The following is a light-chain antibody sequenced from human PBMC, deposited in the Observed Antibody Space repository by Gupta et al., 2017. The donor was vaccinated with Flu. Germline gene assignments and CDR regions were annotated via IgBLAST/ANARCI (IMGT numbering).Light chain of an antibody. CDR1: QRVSSSY. CDR3: QQYDSSSPIT. J-gene: IGKJ5*01. CDR2: GAS. V-gene: IGKV3-20*01. Sequence: PGERATLSCRASQRVSSSYLAWYQQKPGQAPRLLIYGASSRATGIPDRFSGSGSGTDFTLTISRLEREDFAVYYCQQYDSSSPITFGQGTRLEIK.